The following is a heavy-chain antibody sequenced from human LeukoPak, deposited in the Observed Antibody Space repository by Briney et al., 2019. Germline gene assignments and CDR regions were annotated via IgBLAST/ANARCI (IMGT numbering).Heavy chain of an antibody. J-gene: IGHJ4*02. V-gene: IGHV4-39*02. D-gene: IGHD2-2*01. Sequence: PSETLSLTCTVSGDSISSSSYYWGWIRQPPGKGLEWIGCIYYSGSTYYNPSLKSRVTISVDSSKNHFSLRLSSMTAADTAVYYCARGFRNCSSTTCYGGYYFDYWGQGTLVTVSS. CDR2: IYYSGST. CDR1: GDSISSSSYY. CDR3: ARGFRNCSSTTCYGGYYFDY.